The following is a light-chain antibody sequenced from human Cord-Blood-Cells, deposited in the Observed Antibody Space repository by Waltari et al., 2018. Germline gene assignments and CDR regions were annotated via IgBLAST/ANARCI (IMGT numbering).Light chain of an antibody. CDR1: SSHVGGYNY. V-gene: IGLV2-14*01. J-gene: IGLJ1*01. CDR2: DVS. Sequence: QSALTQPTSVSGPPGQSITISCTGTSSHVGGYNYVSWYQQHPGKAPKLMIYDVSNRPSGVSNRFSGSKSGNTASLTISGLEAEDESDYYCSSYTSSSTLVFGTGTKVTVL. CDR3: SSYTSSSTLV.